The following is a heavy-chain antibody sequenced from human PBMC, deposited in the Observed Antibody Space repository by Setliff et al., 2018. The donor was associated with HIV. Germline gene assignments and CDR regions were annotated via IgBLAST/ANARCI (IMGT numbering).Heavy chain of an antibody. V-gene: IGHV1-3*04. CDR3: ARDRIPKRGYTYREPDFDS. D-gene: IGHD3-16*02. J-gene: IGHJ4*02. CDR2: INTGNGNT. CDR1: GYTFSSHT. Sequence: ASVKVSCKTSGYTFSSHTIHWVRQAPGQGLEWMGWINTGNGNTKYSQKFQDRVTITRDTSANTGYMEVNSLRLEDTAVYYCARDRIPKRGYTYREPDFDSWGQGTLVTVSS.